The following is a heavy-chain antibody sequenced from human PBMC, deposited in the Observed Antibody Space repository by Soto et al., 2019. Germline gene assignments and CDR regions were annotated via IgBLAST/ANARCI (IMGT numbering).Heavy chain of an antibody. CDR3: AKIQNDYDFWSGYLTFDY. CDR2: ISGSGGST. D-gene: IGHD3-3*01. J-gene: IGHJ4*02. V-gene: IGHV3-23*01. Sequence: GGSLRLSCAASGFTFSSYAMSWVRQAPGKGLEWVSAISGSGGSTYYADSVKGRFTISRDNSKNTLYLQMNSLRAEDTAVYYCAKIQNDYDFWSGYLTFDYWGQGTLVTVSS. CDR1: GFTFSSYA.